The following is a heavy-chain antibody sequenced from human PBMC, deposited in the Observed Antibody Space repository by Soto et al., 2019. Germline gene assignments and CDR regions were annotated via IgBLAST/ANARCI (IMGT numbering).Heavy chain of an antibody. CDR3: ARDRVVPAAYYYYGMDV. D-gene: IGHD2-2*01. Sequence: SETLSLTCAVYGGSFSGYYWSWIRQPPGKGLEWIGEINHSGSTNYNPTLKSRVTISVDTSKNQFSLKLSSVTAADTAVYYCARDRVVPAAYYYYGMDVWGQGTTVTVSS. CDR2: INHSGST. J-gene: IGHJ6*02. CDR1: GGSFSGYY. V-gene: IGHV4-34*01.